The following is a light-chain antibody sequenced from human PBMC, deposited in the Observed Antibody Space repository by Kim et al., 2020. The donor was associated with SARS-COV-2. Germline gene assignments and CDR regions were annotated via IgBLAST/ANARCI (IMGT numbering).Light chain of an antibody. J-gene: IGKJ2*01. CDR3: MQALQTPYT. CDR1: QSLLHSNGYHH. CDR2: LGS. Sequence: EPASISCKSSQSLLHSNGYHHLAWYLQKPGQSPQLLLYLGSNRASGVPDRFSGSGSGTDFTLKISRVEAEDVGVYYCMQALQTPYTFGQGTKLEI. V-gene: IGKV2-28*01.